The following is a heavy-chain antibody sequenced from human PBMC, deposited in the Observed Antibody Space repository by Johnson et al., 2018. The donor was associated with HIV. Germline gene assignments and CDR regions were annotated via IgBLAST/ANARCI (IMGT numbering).Heavy chain of an antibody. J-gene: IGHJ3*02. V-gene: IGHV3-30*02. CDR1: GFSFGSYG. Sequence: VQLVESGGGVVQPGGSLRLSCAASGFSFGSYGMHWVRQAPGKGLEWVAFIRYAGTTKYYADSVKGRFHIAKDNSNNMLYLQLDRLGAEDTAEYYCAKADDLEDTSGYLSAFDIWGQGTMVTVSS. CDR2: IRYAGTTK. D-gene: IGHD3-22*01. CDR3: AKADDLEDTSGYLSAFDI.